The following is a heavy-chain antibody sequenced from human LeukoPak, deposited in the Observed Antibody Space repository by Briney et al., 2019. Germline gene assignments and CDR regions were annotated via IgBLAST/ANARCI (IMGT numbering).Heavy chain of an antibody. CDR3: ARVLRYCSGGNCYSGGLGYMDV. V-gene: IGHV3-48*04. CDR1: GFTFSSYG. D-gene: IGHD2-15*01. J-gene: IGHJ6*03. CDR2: ISRSGSTK. Sequence: GGSLRLSCAASGFTFSSYGMHWVRQAPGKGLEWVSSISRSGSTKYYADSVKGRFTISRDNAKNSLFLQMNSLRAEDTAVYYCARVLRYCSGGNCYSGGLGYMDVWGKGTTVTISS.